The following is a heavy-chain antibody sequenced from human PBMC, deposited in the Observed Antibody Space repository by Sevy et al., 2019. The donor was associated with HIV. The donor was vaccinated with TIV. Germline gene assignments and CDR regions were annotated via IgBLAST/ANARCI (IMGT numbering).Heavy chain of an antibody. CDR3: EMGMYYGFWNGRIDWFDP. CDR1: GFTFSSYG. D-gene: IGHD3-3*01. J-gene: IGHJ5*02. Sequence: GGSLRLSCAASGFTFSSYGMHWVRQAPGKGLEWVAFIRYDGSNKNYADSVKGRFTISRDNSKNTLYLQMNSLRAEDTDVYYCEMGMYYGFWNGRIDWFDPWGQGTLVTVSS. V-gene: IGHV3-30*02. CDR2: IRYDGSNK.